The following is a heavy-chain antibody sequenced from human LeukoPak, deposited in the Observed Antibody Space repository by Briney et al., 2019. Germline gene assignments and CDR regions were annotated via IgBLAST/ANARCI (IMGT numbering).Heavy chain of an antibody. J-gene: IGHJ3*02. CDR1: GFTFSSYA. CDR2: RSYDGSNK. V-gene: IGHV3-30*04. Sequence: PGGSLRLSCAASGFTFSSYAMHWVRQAPGKGLEWVAVRSYDGSNKYYADSVKGRFTISRDNSKNTLYLQMNSLRAEDTAVYYCASSVYCSGGSCYHAFDIWGQGTMVTVSS. CDR3: ASSVYCSGGSCYHAFDI. D-gene: IGHD2-15*01.